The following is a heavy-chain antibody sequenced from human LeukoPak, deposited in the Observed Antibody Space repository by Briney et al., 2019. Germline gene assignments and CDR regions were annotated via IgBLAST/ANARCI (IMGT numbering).Heavy chain of an antibody. V-gene: IGHV3-23*01. J-gene: IGHJ4*02. CDR3: AKDGRPSWYCED. CDR1: GFTFSSYA. Sequence: GGSLRLSCAASGFTFSSYAMSWVRQAPGKGLEWVSAISGSGGSTYYTDSVKGRFTISRDNSKNTLYLQMNSLRAEDTAVYYCAKDGRPSWYCEDWGQGTLVTVSS. CDR2: ISGSGGST. D-gene: IGHD6-13*01.